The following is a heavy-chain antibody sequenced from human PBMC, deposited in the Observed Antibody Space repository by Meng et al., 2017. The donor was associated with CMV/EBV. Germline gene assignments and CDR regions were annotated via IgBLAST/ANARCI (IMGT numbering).Heavy chain of an antibody. J-gene: IGHJ5*02. D-gene: IGHD3-10*01. CDR1: GFSFGDYA. Sequence: GESLKISCPASGFSFGDYAMSWVRQAPGKGLEWVGFIRSKAFGGTTEYATSVKGRFTISRDDSKTIDYLQMNSLKIEDTAVYYCTRAIIAPHHYGSGNYFRWFDPWGQGTLVTVSS. CDR3: TRAIIAPHHYGSGNYFRWFDP. CDR2: IRSKAFGGTT. V-gene: IGHV3-49*04.